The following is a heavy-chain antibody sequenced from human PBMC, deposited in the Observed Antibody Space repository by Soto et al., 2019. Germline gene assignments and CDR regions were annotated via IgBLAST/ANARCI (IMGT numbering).Heavy chain of an antibody. D-gene: IGHD1-20*01. J-gene: IGHJ4*02. V-gene: IGHV3-15*01. CDR1: GFTLSNAW. CDR3: APNWNIDY. Sequence: EVQLVESGGGLVKPGGSLRLSCAASGFTLSNAWVSWVRQAPGKVLEWVGRIKNKIEGGTTDYAVPVKGRFTISRDDLKYMLYLQMNSLISGTTALYYCAPNWNIDYWGQGTPVTVS. CDR2: IKNKIEGGTT.